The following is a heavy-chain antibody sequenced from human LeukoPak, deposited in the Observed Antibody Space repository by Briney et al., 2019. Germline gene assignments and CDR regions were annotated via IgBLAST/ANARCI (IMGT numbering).Heavy chain of an antibody. Sequence: GGSLRLSCAASGFTSSDYYMSWIRQAPGRGLEWVSYISRSSSYTNYADSVKGRFTISRDNAKNSLYLQMNSLRAEDTAVYYCARRSSGWDYWGQGTLVTVSS. CDR3: ARRSSGWDY. CDR2: ISRSSSYT. V-gene: IGHV3-11*06. J-gene: IGHJ4*02. CDR1: GFTSSDYY. D-gene: IGHD6-19*01.